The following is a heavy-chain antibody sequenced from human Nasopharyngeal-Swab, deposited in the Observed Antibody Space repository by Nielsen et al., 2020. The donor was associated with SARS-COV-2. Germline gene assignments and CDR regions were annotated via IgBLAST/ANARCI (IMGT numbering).Heavy chain of an antibody. CDR2: INWNSGRK. D-gene: IGHD2/OR15-2a*01. J-gene: IGHJ4*02. CDR1: GFAFDDYP. V-gene: IGHV3-9*01. CDR3: AKDLRGPYFF. Sequence: SLKISCAASGFAFDDYPMHWVRQAPGKGLEWVSGINWNSGRKGYADSVKGRFTISRDNAKNSLYLLVNSLRAEDTAVYYCAKDLRGPYFFWGQGTLVTVSS.